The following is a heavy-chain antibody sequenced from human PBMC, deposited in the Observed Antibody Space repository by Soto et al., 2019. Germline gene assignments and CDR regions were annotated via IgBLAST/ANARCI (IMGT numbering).Heavy chain of an antibody. D-gene: IGHD6-19*01. CDR2: SLYSGST. Sequence: SETLSLTCSVSGGSVSSGSFYLRWTRQPPGKGLEWIGYSLYSGSTKYNPSLESRVAISIDTSKNQLSLKSRYVSAADTAVYYCARVFAASPVAPWRADDYWGHGTLVTVS. J-gene: IGHJ4*01. CDR3: ARVFAASPVAPWRADDY. CDR1: GGSVSSGSFY. V-gene: IGHV4-61*01.